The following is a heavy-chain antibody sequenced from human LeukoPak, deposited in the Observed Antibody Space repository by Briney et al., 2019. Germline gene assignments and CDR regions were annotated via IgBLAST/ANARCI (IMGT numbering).Heavy chain of an antibody. Sequence: ASVKVSCKASGYTFTGYYLHWVRQAPGQGLEWMGWIFPKTGGTSYAQKFQGRVTMTRDTSISTAYMELIGLRSDDTAVYYCAGPWDEVGFDPWGQGTLVTVSS. CDR2: IFPKTGGT. D-gene: IGHD1-26*01. CDR3: AGPWDEVGFDP. CDR1: GYTFTGYY. V-gene: IGHV1-2*02. J-gene: IGHJ5*02.